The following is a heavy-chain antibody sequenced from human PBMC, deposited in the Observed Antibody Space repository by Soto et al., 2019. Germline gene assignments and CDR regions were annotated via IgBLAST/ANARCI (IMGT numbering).Heavy chain of an antibody. J-gene: IGHJ6*02. CDR2: IYYSGST. Sequence: TLSLTCTVSGCSISSGGYYWSWIRQHPGKGLEWIGYIYYSGSTYYNPSLKSRVTISVDTSKNQFSLKLSSVTAADTAVYYCARDSEYGMDVWGQGTTVTVSS. V-gene: IGHV4-31*03. CDR3: ARDSEYGMDV. CDR1: GCSISSGGYY.